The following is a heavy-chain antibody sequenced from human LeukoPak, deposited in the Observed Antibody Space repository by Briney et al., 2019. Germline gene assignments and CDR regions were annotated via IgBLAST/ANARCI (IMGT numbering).Heavy chain of an antibody. CDR1: GGSISSYY. D-gene: IGHD6-19*01. J-gene: IGHJ6*04. Sequence: KSSETLSLTCTVSGGSISSYYWSWIRQPPGKGLEWIGYIYYSGSTNYNPSLKSRVTISVGTSKNQFSLKLSSVTAADTAVYYCARDLAVAGTDYYYYGMDVWGKGTTVTVSS. V-gene: IGHV4-59*01. CDR3: ARDLAVAGTDYYYYGMDV. CDR2: IYYSGST.